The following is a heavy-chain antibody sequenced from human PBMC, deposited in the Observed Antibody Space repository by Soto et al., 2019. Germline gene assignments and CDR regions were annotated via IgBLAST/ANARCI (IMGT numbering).Heavy chain of an antibody. CDR1: GFTFGDYW. Sequence: GGSLRLSCAVSGFTFGDYWMSWVRQAPGKGLEWVANIKQDGNEKYYVDSGKGRFTISRDNAKPSLYLQMNSLRAEDTAVYYCARGLGSSGSYSPWHAFDIWGHGSMVTVS. D-gene: IGHD6-19*01. CDR2: IKQDGNEK. J-gene: IGHJ3*02. V-gene: IGHV3-7*01. CDR3: ARGLGSSGSYSPWHAFDI.